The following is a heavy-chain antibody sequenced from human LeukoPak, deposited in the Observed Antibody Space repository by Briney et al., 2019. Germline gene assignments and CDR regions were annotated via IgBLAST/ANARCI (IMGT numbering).Heavy chain of an antibody. CDR2: ISYDGSNK. J-gene: IGHJ3*01. D-gene: IGHD3-22*01. CDR3: AKDRVQYYYDSSGYLGPL. V-gene: IGHV3-30*18. CDR1: GFTFSSYG. Sequence: GGSLRLSCAASGFTFSSYGMHWVRQAPGKGLEWVAVISYDGSNKYYADSVKGRFTISRDNSKNTLYLQMNSLRAEDTAVYYCAKDRVQYYYDSSGYLGPLWGQGTMVTVSS.